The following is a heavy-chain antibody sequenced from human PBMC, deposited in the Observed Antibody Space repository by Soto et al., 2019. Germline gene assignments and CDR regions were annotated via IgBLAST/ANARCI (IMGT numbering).Heavy chain of an antibody. CDR1: GFTFSSYS. Sequence: GGSLRLSCAASGFTFSSYSMNWVRQAPGKGLEWVSSISSSSSYIYYADSVKGRFTISRDNAKNSLYLQMNSLRAEDTAVYYCARDGAGPEVPFDYWGQGTLVTVSS. V-gene: IGHV3-21*01. CDR3: ARDGAGPEVPFDY. CDR2: ISSSSSYI. J-gene: IGHJ4*02. D-gene: IGHD6-19*01.